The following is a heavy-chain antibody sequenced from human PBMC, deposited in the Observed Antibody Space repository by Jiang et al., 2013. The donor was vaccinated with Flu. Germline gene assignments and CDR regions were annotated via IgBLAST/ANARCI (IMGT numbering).Heavy chain of an antibody. D-gene: IGHD4/OR15-4a*01. CDR3: AREAANLRGGNWFDP. J-gene: IGHJ5*02. Sequence: EVKKPGASVKVSCKASGYTFTSYDINWVRQATGQGLEWMGWMNPNSGNTGYAQKFQGRVTMTRNTSISTAYMELSSLRSEDTAVYYCAREAANLRGGNWFDPWGQGTLVTVSS. V-gene: IGHV1-8*01. CDR2: MNPNSGNT. CDR1: GYTFTSYD.